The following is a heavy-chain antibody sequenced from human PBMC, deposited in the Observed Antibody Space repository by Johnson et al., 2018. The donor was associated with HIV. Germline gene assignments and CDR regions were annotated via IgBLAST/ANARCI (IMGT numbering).Heavy chain of an antibody. CDR1: GFTFSTYA. V-gene: IGHV3-30-3*02. J-gene: IGHJ3*02. CDR2: ISYDGRNK. Sequence: QVQLVESGGGVVQPERSLRLSCAASGFTFSTYAMHWVRQAPGTGLEWVACISYDGRNKHYAGSVKGRFTISRDNSKSTLYLQMNSLRPEDTAVYYCAKERRAPRAFDIWGQGTMVTVSS. CDR3: AKERRAPRAFDI.